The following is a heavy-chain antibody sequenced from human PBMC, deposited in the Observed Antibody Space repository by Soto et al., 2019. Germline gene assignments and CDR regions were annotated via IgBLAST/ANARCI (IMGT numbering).Heavy chain of an antibody. CDR1: GGSIRNGNYY. D-gene: IGHD1-1*01. CDR2: IYYIGTT. CDR3: TKNETTRPWFDP. V-gene: IGHV4-31*03. Sequence: QVQLQESGPGLVKASQTLSLTCTVSGGSIRNGNYYWSWIRQLPGKGLEWIGNIYYIGTTSYNPSLKSRVIISIDTSKNQSSLEFTSVLAADTAVYYCTKNETTRPWFDPWGQGTLVTVSS. J-gene: IGHJ5*02.